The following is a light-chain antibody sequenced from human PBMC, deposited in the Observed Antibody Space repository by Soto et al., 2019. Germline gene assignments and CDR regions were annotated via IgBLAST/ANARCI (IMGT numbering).Light chain of an antibody. CDR2: AAS. Sequence: EIVLTQSPGTLSFSPGERATLSCTASQSVISSYLAWYQQKPGQAPRLLIYAASTRATGTPDRFSGSWSRTDFSLTISRLEPDDFAVYYCQKYGSSETFGQGTKVDIK. J-gene: IGKJ1*01. CDR3: QKYGSSET. V-gene: IGKV3-20*01. CDR1: QSVISSY.